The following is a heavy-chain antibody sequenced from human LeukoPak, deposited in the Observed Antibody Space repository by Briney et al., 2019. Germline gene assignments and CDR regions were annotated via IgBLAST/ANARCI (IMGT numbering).Heavy chain of an antibody. CDR1: GFTVSSNY. Sequence: GGSLRLSCAASGFTVSSNYMTWVRQAPGKGLEWVSVIFDGEDTKYADSVKGRFTISRDNPKNTLYLQMDSLRVEDTAVYYCARAYRGHYDHPFDCWGQGTLVTVSS. CDR2: IFDGEDT. V-gene: IGHV3-53*01. D-gene: IGHD3-22*01. CDR3: ARAYRGHYDHPFDC. J-gene: IGHJ4*02.